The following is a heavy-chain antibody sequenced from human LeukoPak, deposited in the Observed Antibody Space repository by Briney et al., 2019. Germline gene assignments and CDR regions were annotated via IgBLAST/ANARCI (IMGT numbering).Heavy chain of an antibody. CDR3: ARARSFLSYMDV. D-gene: IGHD3-10*01. CDR1: GFTFSSYS. J-gene: IGHJ6*03. CDR2: ISSSSSYI. V-gene: IGHV3-21*01. Sequence: PGGSLRLSCAASGFTFSSYSMNWVRQAPGKGLEWVSSISSSSSYIYYADSVKGRFTISRDNAKNSLYLQMNSLRAEDTAVYYCARARSFLSYMDVWGKGTTVTISS.